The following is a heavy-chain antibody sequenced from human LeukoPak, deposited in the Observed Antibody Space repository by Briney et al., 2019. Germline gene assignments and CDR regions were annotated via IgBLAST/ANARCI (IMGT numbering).Heavy chain of an antibody. CDR3: ARRAGAYSHPYDY. D-gene: IGHD4/OR15-4a*01. Sequence: GGSLRLSCTVSGFTVSSNSMSWVRQAPGKGLEWVSFIYSDNTHYSDSVKGRFTISRDSSKNTLYLQMNSLRAEDTAVYYCARRAGAYSHPYDYWGQGTLVTVPS. CDR2: IYSDNT. V-gene: IGHV3-53*01. CDR1: GFTVSSNS. J-gene: IGHJ4*02.